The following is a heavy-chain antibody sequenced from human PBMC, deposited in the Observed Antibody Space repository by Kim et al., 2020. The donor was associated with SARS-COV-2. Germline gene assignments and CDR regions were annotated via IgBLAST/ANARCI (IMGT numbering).Heavy chain of an antibody. CDR1: GFTFSSYW. CDR3: ATGGRKFVY. Sequence: GGSLRLSCAASGFTFSSYWMSWVRQTPGKGLEWVANIKVDGSENYYVDSVKGRFTISRDNAKKSLYLQMNSLRAEDTAVYYCATGGRKFVYWGQGTLVTVSS. CDR2: IKVDGSEN. D-gene: IGHD3-10*01. J-gene: IGHJ4*02. V-gene: IGHV3-7*01.